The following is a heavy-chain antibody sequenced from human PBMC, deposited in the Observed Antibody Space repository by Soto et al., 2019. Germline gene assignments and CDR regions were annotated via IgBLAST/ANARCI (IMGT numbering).Heavy chain of an antibody. V-gene: IGHV1-8*01. D-gene: IGHD1-1*01. J-gene: IGHJ6*02. CDR2: MNPNSGNT. Sequence: QVQLVQSGAEVKKPGASVKVSCKASGYTFTSYDINWVRQATGQGLEWMGWMNPNSGNTGYAQKFRGRVTMTRNTSISTAYMELSRLRSEDTAVYYCARERTGTPSMDVWGQGTTVTVSS. CDR1: GYTFTSYD. CDR3: ARERTGTPSMDV.